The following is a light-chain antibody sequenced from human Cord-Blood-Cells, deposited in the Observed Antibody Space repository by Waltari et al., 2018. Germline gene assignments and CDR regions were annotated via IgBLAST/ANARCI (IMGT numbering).Light chain of an antibody. CDR3: QQSYSTPYT. Sequence: DIHMIKSPPSPPASVGDRVTTTCRASQSISSYLNWYQQKPGKAPKLLIYAASSLESGVPSRFSGSGSGTDFTLTISSLQPEDFATYYCQQSYSTPYTFGQGTKLEIK. V-gene: IGKV1-39*01. J-gene: IGKJ2*01. CDR1: QSISSY. CDR2: AAS.